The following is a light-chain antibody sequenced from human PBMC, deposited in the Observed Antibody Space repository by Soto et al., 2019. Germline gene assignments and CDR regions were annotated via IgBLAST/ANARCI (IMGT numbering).Light chain of an antibody. CDR3: SSYTSSSTLVV. CDR2: EVT. V-gene: IGLV2-14*01. Sequence: QSVLTQPASVSGSPGQSITISCTGTSSDVGGYNSVSWYQHLPGKAPKLMIYEVTYRPSGVSNRFSGSKSGNTASLTISGLQAEDEAEYYCSSYTSSSTLVVFGGGTKLTVL. CDR1: SSDVGGYNS. J-gene: IGLJ2*01.